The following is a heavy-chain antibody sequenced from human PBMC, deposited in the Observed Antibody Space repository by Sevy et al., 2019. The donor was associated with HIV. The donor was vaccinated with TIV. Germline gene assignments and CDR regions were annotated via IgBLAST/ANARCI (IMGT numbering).Heavy chain of an antibody. CDR2: VVPLFGKA. J-gene: IGHJ3*01. CDR1: GGSFSNFA. V-gene: IGHV1-69*13. CDR3: AREKSSFFRGDDSNTFYPRGVLDL. Sequence: ASVKVSCKASGGSFSNFAISWVRQAPGQGLEWMGGVVPLFGKANYEQKFRDRLTITADESTRTAYMELSSLRSEDTAVYFCAREKSSFFRGDDSNTFYPRGVLDLWGQGTKVTVSS. D-gene: IGHD3-22*01.